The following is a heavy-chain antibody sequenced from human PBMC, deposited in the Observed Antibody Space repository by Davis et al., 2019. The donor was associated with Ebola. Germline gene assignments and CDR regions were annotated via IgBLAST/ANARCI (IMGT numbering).Heavy chain of an antibody. CDR2: IYYSGST. V-gene: IGHV4-59*01. J-gene: IGHJ6*02. CDR3: ARDGQRNQYYDVLTGYHYYSMDV. CDR1: GGSISSYY. Sequence: SETLSLTCTVSGGSISSYYWSWIRQPPGKGLEWIGYIYYSGSTNYNPSLKSRVTISVDTSKNQFSLKLSSVTAADTAVYYCARDGQRNQYYDVLTGYHYYSMDVWGQGTTVTVSS. D-gene: IGHD3-9*01.